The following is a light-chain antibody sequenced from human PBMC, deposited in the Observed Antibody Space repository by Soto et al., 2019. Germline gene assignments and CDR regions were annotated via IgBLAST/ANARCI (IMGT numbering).Light chain of an antibody. CDR3: QQYNSYHWT. V-gene: IGKV1-5*03. Sequence: DIQMTQSPSTLSASVGDRVTITCRASQSISSWLAWYQQKPGKAPKLLIYKSSSLESGVPSRFSGSGSGTEFTLTISSLQPEDFATYYCQQYNSYHWTFGQGTKVEIK. J-gene: IGKJ1*01. CDR1: QSISSW. CDR2: KSS.